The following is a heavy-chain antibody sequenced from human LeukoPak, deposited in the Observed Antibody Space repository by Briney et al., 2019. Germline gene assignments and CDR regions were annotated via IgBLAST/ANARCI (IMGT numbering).Heavy chain of an antibody. J-gene: IGHJ5*02. D-gene: IGHD2-2*01. CDR2: IIPIFGIA. CDR3: ARGGGIVVVPAAIVSLQYNWFDP. Sequence: TSVKLSLKGSGGTGSRYAISWVRPARGQGLEWIGRIIPIFGIANYAQKFQGRVTITADKSTSTAYMELSSLRSEDTAVYYCARGGGIVVVPAAIVSLQYNWFDPWGQGTLVTVSS. CDR1: GGTGSRYA. V-gene: IGHV1-69*04.